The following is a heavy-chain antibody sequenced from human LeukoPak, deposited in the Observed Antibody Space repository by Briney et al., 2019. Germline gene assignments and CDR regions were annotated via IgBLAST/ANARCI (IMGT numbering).Heavy chain of an antibody. V-gene: IGHV3-30*02. D-gene: IGHD6-6*01. CDR2: IQFHGGDI. J-gene: IGHJ6*03. CDR3: ARGHNSSSSGFYYYYMDV. Sequence: GGSLRLSCAASGFTFTNSGMHWVRQAPGRGREWVAFIQFHGGDIFYAGSVEGRFTISRDNSKNTLYLQMNSLRPKNTAVYDWARGHNSSSSGFYYYYMDVWGRGTTVTVSS. CDR1: GFTFTNSG.